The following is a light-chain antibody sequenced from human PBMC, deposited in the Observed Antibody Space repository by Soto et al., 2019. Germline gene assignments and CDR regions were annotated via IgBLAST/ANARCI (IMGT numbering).Light chain of an antibody. V-gene: IGKV1-5*01. Sequence: DIQMTQSPATLSASIGDKVTITWRATQSISSWLAWYQHKPGEAPKLLIYDASDLETGVPLRFSGRGSETEFTLTINGLQTDDFATYYCQQYNSFPRTFGQGTQVDIK. CDR2: DAS. J-gene: IGKJ1*01. CDR1: QSISSW. CDR3: QQYNSFPRT.